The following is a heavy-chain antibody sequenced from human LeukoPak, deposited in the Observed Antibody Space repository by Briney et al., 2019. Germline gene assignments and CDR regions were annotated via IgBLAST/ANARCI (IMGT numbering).Heavy chain of an antibody. CDR3: ARECIAVAGSHYYYYYGMDV. CDR2: INPNSGGT. D-gene: IGHD6-19*01. J-gene: IGHJ6*02. Sequence: ASVKVSCKASGYTFTGYYMHWVRQAPGQGLEWMGWINPNSGGTNYAQKFRGRVTMTRDTSISTAYMELSRLRSDDTAVYYCARECIAVAGSHYYYYYGMDVWGQGTTVTVSS. V-gene: IGHV1-2*02. CDR1: GYTFTGYY.